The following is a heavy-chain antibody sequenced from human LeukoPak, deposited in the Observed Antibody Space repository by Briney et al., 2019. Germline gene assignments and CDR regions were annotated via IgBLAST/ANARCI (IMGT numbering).Heavy chain of an antibody. CDR2: ISRGGTTT. CDR3: ARDAYVNNYDSSGYSDYSYCCMDV. CDR1: GFTFSSYE. D-gene: IGHD3-22*01. V-gene: IGHV3-48*03. J-gene: IGHJ6*02. Sequence: GGSLRLSCAASGFTFSSYEMNWVRQAPGKGLEWVSYISRGGTTTFYADSVKGRFTISRDNAKNSLYLQMNSLRAEDTAVYYCARDAYVNNYDSSGYSDYSYCCMDVWGQGTTVTVSS.